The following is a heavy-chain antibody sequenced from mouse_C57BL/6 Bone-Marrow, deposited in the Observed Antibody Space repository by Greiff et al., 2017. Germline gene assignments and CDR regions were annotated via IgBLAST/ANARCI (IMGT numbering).Heavy chain of an antibody. Sequence: VMLVESGPELVKPGASVKISCKASGYAFSSSWMNWVKQRPGKGLEWIGRIYPGDGDTNYNGKFKGKATLTADKSSSTAYMQLSSLTSEDSAVYFCARRTVPGYYYAMDYWGQGTSVTVSS. D-gene: IGHD1-1*01. V-gene: IGHV1-82*01. J-gene: IGHJ4*01. CDR3: ARRTVPGYYYAMDY. CDR1: GYAFSSSW. CDR2: IYPGDGDT.